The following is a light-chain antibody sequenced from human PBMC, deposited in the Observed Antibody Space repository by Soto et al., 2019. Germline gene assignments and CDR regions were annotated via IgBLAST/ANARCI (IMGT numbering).Light chain of an antibody. Sequence: EIAMTQSPASLSVSPGDGATLSCRASQSVASNVAWYRQKPGQGPRLLIHGATTRAVGVPARFSGSGSGTDFTLTINGVQSEDFAVYYCQQYHNWPPQYSFGQGTKLQI. CDR1: QSVASN. V-gene: IGKV3-15*01. CDR2: GAT. CDR3: QQYHNWPPQYS. J-gene: IGKJ2*01.